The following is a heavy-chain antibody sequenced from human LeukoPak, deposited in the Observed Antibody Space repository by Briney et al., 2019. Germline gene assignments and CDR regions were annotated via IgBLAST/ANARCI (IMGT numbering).Heavy chain of an antibody. J-gene: IGHJ4*02. V-gene: IGHV4-59*08. CDR2: VYYSGST. Sequence: PSETLSLTCSVSAGSINSYYWSWIRQPPGKGLEWLGYVYYSGSTNYNPSLKSRVTISLDTSKNQFSLKLSSATAADTAVYYCARHLRGYSYGPFDSWGQGILVTVSS. CDR3: ARHLRGYSYGPFDS. D-gene: IGHD5-18*01. CDR1: AGSINSYY.